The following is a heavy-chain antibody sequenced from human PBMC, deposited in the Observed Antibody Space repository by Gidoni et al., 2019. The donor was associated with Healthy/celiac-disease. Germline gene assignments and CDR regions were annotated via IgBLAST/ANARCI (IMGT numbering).Heavy chain of an antibody. D-gene: IGHD2-8*01. CDR1: YA. CDR3: AREKRFGCTNGVCYTRTVYYYGMDV. V-gene: IGHV1-69*01. CDR2: IIPIFGTA. Sequence: YAISWVRQAPGQGLEWMGGIIPIFGTANYAQKFQGSVTLTADESTSTAYMERSSLRSEDTAVYYCAREKRFGCTNGVCYTRTVYYYGMDVWGQGTTVTVSS. J-gene: IGHJ6*02.